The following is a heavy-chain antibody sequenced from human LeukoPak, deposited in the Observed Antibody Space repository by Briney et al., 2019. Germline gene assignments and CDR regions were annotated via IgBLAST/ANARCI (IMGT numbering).Heavy chain of an antibody. J-gene: IGHJ4*02. CDR1: GFTFSGPA. Sequence: GGSLRLSCATSGFTFSGPAIHWVRQASGKGLEWVGRIRSKANSYATTDVASVRGRFSISRDDSKNTAYLQMNSLKTEDTAVYYCTRPSYDSSVSGVVYWGQGTLVTVSS. V-gene: IGHV3-73*01. D-gene: IGHD3-22*01. CDR2: IRSKANSYAT. CDR3: TRPSYDSSVSGVVY.